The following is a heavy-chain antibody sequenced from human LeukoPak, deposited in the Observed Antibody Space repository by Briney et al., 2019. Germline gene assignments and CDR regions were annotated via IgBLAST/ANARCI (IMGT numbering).Heavy chain of an antibody. D-gene: IGHD1-26*01. J-gene: IGHJ6*02. Sequence: PSETLSLTCTVSGGSISSYYWSWIRQPPGKGLEWIGFIYYSGSTNYNPSLKSRVTISVDTSKNQFFLNLRSVTAADTAVYYCARMGGSYDYYYYYGMDVWGQGTTVTVSS. V-gene: IGHV4-59*01. CDR2: IYYSGST. CDR3: ARMGGSYDYYYYYGMDV. CDR1: GGSISSYY.